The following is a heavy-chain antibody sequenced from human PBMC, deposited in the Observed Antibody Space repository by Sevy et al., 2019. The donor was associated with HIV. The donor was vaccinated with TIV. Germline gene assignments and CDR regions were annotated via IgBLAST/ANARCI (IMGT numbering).Heavy chain of an antibody. CDR3: ARQSGGIAMVRGPTPFN. V-gene: IGHV4-39*01. D-gene: IGHD3-10*01. CDR2: IYYGGST. CDR1: GGSISSSSYY. Sequence: SETLSLTCTVSGGSISSSSYYWGWIRQPPGQGLEWIGSIYYGGSTYYNPSFKSRVTISVDTSKNQFSLKLSSVTAADTAVYYCARQSGGIAMVRGPTPFNWGQGTLVTVSS. J-gene: IGHJ4*02.